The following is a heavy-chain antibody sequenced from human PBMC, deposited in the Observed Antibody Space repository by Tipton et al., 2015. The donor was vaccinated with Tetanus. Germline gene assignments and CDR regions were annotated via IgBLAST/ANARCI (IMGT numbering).Heavy chain of an antibody. CDR1: GYTFATYW. V-gene: IGHV5-51*01. D-gene: IGHD6-6*01. J-gene: IGHJ4*02. CDR2: IYPGDSET. CDR3: ARLHLRTFASSSGY. Sequence: VQLVQSGAEVRKPGESLKISCQTSGYTFATYWIAWVRQMPGKGLEWMGIIYPGDSETRYSPSFQGHVTMSADKSVNTAYLQWSSLKASDTAIYYCARLHLRTFASSSGYWGQGTMVTVSS.